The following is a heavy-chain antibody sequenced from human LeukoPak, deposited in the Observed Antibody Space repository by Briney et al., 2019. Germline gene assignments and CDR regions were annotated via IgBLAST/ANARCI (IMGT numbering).Heavy chain of an antibody. Sequence: PGGSLRLSCASSGFSFSIQAMSWVRQAPGKGLEWVSAISPGGDTIYYLDSVKGRFTISRDNSKNTLYLQMNSLRAEDTAVYYCARRTTVVGPAPFDHWGQGTLVTASS. CDR1: GFSFSIQA. CDR2: ISPGGDTI. D-gene: IGHD4-23*01. J-gene: IGHJ4*02. V-gene: IGHV3-23*01. CDR3: ARRTTVVGPAPFDH.